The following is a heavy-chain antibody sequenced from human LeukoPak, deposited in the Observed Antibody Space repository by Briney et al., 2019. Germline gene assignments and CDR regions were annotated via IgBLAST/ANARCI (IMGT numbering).Heavy chain of an antibody. CDR3: ARGPSIPLAGTFDH. CDR1: GFTFSSYE. V-gene: IGHV3-48*03. J-gene: IGHJ4*02. CDR2: ISSSGSTI. D-gene: IGHD6-19*01. Sequence: GGSLRLSCAASGFTFSSYEMNWVRQAPGKGLEWVSYISSSGSTIYYADSVKGRFTISRDNAKNSLDLQMNSLRAEDTAVYYCARGPSIPLAGTFDHWGQGTLVTVSS.